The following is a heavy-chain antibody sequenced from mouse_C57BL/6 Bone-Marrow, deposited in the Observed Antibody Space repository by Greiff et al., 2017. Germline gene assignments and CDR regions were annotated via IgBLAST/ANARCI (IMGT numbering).Heavy chain of an antibody. D-gene: IGHD2-4*01. J-gene: IGHJ2*01. V-gene: IGHV1-69*01. CDR3: ARGHRDYLFDY. CDR2: IAPSDSYT. Sequence: QVQLQQPGAELVMPGASVKLSCKASGYTFTSYWLHWVKQRPGQGLEWIGEIAPSDSYTNYNQKFKGKSTLTVDKSSGTAYMQLSSLTSEDSAVYYCARGHRDYLFDYWGQGTTLTVSS. CDR1: GYTFTSYW.